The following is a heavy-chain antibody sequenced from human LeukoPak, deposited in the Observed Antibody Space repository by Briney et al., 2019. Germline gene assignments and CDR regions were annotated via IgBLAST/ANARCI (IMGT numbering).Heavy chain of an antibody. Sequence: ASVKVSCKASGYTFASYDINWVRQATGQGLEWMGWMNPNSGNTGYAQKFQGRVTMTRNTSISTAYMELSSLRSEDTAVYYCARGLGIAAAKSGRLKFDPWGQGTLVTVSS. J-gene: IGHJ5*02. CDR3: ARGLGIAAAKSGRLKFDP. D-gene: IGHD6-13*01. CDR1: GYTFASYD. V-gene: IGHV1-8*01. CDR2: MNPNSGNT.